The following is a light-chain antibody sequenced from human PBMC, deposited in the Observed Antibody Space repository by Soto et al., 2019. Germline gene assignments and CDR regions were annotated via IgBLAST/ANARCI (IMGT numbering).Light chain of an antibody. Sequence: IVLTQSPGTLSLSPGDRATLYCRASQSLTINYIAWYQQKPGQAPRLLIYAASSRATGIPDRFSGSGSGTDFTLTISRLEPEASAVYYCQQYGNSFGGGTKVEIK. CDR3: QQYGNS. CDR1: QSLTINY. CDR2: AAS. J-gene: IGKJ4*01. V-gene: IGKV3-20*01.